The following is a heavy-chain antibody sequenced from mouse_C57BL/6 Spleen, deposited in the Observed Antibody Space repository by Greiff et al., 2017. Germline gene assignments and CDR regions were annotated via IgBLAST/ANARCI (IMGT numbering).Heavy chain of an antibody. CDR1: GFTFTDYY. V-gene: IGHV7-3*01. J-gene: IGHJ4*01. CDR2: IRNKANGYTI. CDR3: TRYGNYAMDY. Sequence: VHLVEFGGGLVQPGGPLSLPCAASGFTFTDYYMSWVRQPPGKALEWLGVIRNKANGYTIEYSASVKGRFTISRDNSQSILYLQMNALRAEDSATYYCTRYGNYAMDYWGQGTSVTVSS.